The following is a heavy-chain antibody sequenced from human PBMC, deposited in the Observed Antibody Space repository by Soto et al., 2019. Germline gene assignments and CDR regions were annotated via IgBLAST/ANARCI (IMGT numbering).Heavy chain of an antibody. J-gene: IGHJ5*02. D-gene: IGHD3-16*02. Sequence: SETLSLSCTVSGGSISSGGYYWTWIRHHPGKGLEWIGYIYYSGSTYYNPSLKSRVTISVDTSKNQFSLKLSSVTAADTAVYYCARDQRFGGVIVPYNWFDPWGQGTLVTVSS. V-gene: IGHV4-31*03. CDR1: GGSISSGGYY. CDR2: IYYSGST. CDR3: ARDQRFGGVIVPYNWFDP.